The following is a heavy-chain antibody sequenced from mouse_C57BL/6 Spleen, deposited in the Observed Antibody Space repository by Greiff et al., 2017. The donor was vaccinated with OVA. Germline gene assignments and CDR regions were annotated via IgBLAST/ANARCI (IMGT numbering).Heavy chain of an antibody. D-gene: IGHD1-1*01. J-gene: IGHJ2*01. CDR1: GYTFTSYW. Sequence: VQLQQPGAELVRPGSSVKLSCKASGYTFTSYWMHWVKQRPIQGLEWIGNIDPSDSETHYNQKFKDKATLTVDKSSSTAYMQLSSLTSEDSAVYYCAREGDYYGSDFDYWGQGTTLTVSS. CDR3: AREGDYYGSDFDY. V-gene: IGHV1-52*01. CDR2: IDPSDSET.